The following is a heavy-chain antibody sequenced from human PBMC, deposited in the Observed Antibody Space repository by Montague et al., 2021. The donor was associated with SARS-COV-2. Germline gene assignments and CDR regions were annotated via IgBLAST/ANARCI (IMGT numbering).Heavy chain of an antibody. V-gene: IGHV4-39*02. J-gene: IGHJ3*02. Sequence: SETLSLTCTVSGSSISSSNYYWDWIRQPPGKGLEWIGSIYDSGSTYYNPSLKSRVTISVDTSKNHFSLKLSSVTAADTAVYYCARRGRKLLPVATTIGGFDIGGQGTMVTVSS. CDR1: GSSISSSNYY. CDR3: ARRGRKLLPVATTIGGFDI. CDR2: IYDSGST. D-gene: IGHD5-12*01.